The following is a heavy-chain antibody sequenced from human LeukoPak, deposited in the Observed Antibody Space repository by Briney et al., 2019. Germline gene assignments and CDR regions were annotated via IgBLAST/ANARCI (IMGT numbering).Heavy chain of an antibody. CDR1: GFTFSSYA. CDR3: ARDQGYSSSWYDY. J-gene: IGHJ4*02. CDR2: ISYDGSNK. V-gene: IGHV3-30-3*01. D-gene: IGHD6-13*01. Sequence: GGSLRLSCAASGFTFSSYAMHWVRQAPGKGLEWVAVISYDGSNKYYAGSVKGRFTISRDNSKNTLYLQMNSLRAEDTAVYYCARDQGYSSSWYDYWGQGTLVTVSS.